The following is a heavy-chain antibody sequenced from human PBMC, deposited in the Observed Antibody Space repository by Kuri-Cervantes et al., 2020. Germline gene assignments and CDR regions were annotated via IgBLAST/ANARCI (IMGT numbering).Heavy chain of an antibody. J-gene: IGHJ4*02. V-gene: IGHV1-69*05. CDR3: ARVMSWGNTVTGPFDY. D-gene: IGHD3-16*01. Sequence: SVKVSCKASGYTFTNFLIHWVRQAPGQGLEWMGGIIPIFGTANYAQKFQGRVTITTDESTSTAYMELSSLRSEDTAVYYCARVMSWGNTVTGPFDYWGQGTLVTVSS. CDR1: GYTFTNFL. CDR2: IIPIFGTA.